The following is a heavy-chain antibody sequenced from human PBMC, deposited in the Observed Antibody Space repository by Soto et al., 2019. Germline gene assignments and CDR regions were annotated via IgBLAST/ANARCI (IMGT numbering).Heavy chain of an antibody. CDR1: GGSISSGGYY. V-gene: IGHV4-31*03. Sequence: QVQLQESGPGLVKPSQTLSLTCTVSGGSISSGGYYWSWIRQHPGKGLEWIGYSYYSGSTYYNPYLKSRVTISVDTSKNQFSLKLSSVTAADTAVYYCARTIRMVRGDADAFDIWGQGTMVTVSS. CDR2: SYYSGST. J-gene: IGHJ3*02. CDR3: ARTIRMVRGDADAFDI. D-gene: IGHD3-10*01.